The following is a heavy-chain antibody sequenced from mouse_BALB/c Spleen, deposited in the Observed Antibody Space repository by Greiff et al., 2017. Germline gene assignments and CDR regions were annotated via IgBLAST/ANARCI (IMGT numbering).Heavy chain of an antibody. CDR3: ARSDYDEGAWFAY. J-gene: IGHJ3*01. V-gene: IGHV5-17*02. CDR2: ISSGSSTI. CDR1: GFTFSSFG. Sequence: EVQRVESGGGLVQPGGSRKLSCAASGFTFSSFGMHWVRQAPEKGLEWVAYISSGSSTIYYADTVKGRFTISRDNPKNTLFLQMTSLRSEDTAMYYCARSDYDEGAWFAYWGQGTLVTVSA. D-gene: IGHD2-4*01.